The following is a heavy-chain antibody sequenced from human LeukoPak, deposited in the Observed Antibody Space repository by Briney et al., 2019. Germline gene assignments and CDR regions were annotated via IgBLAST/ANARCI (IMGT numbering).Heavy chain of an antibody. CDR1: GDSITSYY. J-gene: IGHJ4*02. CDR3: ARGRLRSVPDY. D-gene: IGHD3-16*01. V-gene: IGHV4-59*01. CDR2: IAYSGST. Sequence: SETLSLTRSVSGDSITSYYWTWIRQPPGKGLEWIGYIAYSGSTRYNSSLKSRVTMSIDMSKNQFSLNLSSVTAADTAVYYCARGRLRSVPDYWGQGSLVTVSS.